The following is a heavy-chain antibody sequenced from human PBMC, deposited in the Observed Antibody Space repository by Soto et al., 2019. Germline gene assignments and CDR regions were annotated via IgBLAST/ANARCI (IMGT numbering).Heavy chain of an antibody. D-gene: IGHD6-13*01. CDR3: ARPSSSWYEGYYGMDV. J-gene: IGHJ6*02. CDR2: IIPIFGTA. CDR1: GGTFSSYA. Sequence: SVKVSCKASGGTFSSYAISWVRQAPGQGLEWMGGIIPIFGTANYAQKSQGRVAITADESTSTAYMELSSLRSEDTAVYYCARPSSSWYEGYYGMDVWGQGTTVTVSS. V-gene: IGHV1-69*13.